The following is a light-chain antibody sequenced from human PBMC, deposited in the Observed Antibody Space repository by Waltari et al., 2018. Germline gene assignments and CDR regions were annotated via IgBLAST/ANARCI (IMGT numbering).Light chain of an antibody. V-gene: IGKV3-11*01. CDR2: HAY. J-gene: IGKJ4*01. CDR3: QQRADWPLT. CDR1: QIIQRY. Sequence: EIVLTQSSATLSLSPGGRATLSCRASQIIQRYLGWYQQKPGQAPRLLIYHAYNRATGVPARFSGSGSETDFTLTISSLEPEDSAIYYCQQRADWPLTFGGGTTVEIK.